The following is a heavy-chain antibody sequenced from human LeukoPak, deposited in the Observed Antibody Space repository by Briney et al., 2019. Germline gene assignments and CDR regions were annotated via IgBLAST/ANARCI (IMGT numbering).Heavy chain of an antibody. CDR1: GGTFISYA. CDR3: ASGGDRANYYYYYYMDV. D-gene: IGHD2-21*02. CDR2: IIPIFGTA. Sequence: ASVKVSCKASGGTFISYAISWVRQAPGQGLEWMGGIIPIFGTANYAQKFQGRVTITTDESTSTAYMELSSLRSEDTAVYYCASGGDRANYYYYYYMDVWGKGTTVTVSS. J-gene: IGHJ6*03. V-gene: IGHV1-69*05.